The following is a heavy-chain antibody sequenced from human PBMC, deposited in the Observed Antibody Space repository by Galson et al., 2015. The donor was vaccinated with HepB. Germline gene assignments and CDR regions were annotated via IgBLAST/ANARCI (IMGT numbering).Heavy chain of an antibody. D-gene: IGHD6-19*01. CDR1: GFTFSSYA. J-gene: IGHJ4*02. Sequence: SLRLSCAASGFTFSSYAMSWVRQAPGKGLEWVSAISGSGGSTYYADSVKGRFTISRDNSKNTLYLQMNSLRAEDTAVYYCAKVERSVAGGVDYFDYWGQGTLVTVSS. CDR3: AKVERSVAGGVDYFDY. V-gene: IGHV3-23*01. CDR2: ISGSGGST.